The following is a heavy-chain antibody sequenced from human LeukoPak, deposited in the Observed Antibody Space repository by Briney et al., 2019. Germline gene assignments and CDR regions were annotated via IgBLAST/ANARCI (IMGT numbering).Heavy chain of an antibody. Sequence: NPSETLSLTCTVSGGSISGSSYYWGWIRQPPGKGLEWIGSIYYSGSTYYNPSLKSRVTISVDTSKNQFSLQLSSVTAADTAFYYCVRERSFFGENYWGQGTLVTVSS. CDR2: IYYSGST. J-gene: IGHJ4*02. D-gene: IGHD3-10*01. CDR3: VRERSFFGENY. CDR1: GGSISGSSYY. V-gene: IGHV4-39*02.